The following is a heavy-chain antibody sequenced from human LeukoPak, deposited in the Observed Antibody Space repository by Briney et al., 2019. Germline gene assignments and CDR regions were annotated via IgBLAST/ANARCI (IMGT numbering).Heavy chain of an antibody. V-gene: IGHV3-23*01. CDR1: GFTFSSYA. Sequence: PGGSPRLSCAASGFTFSSYAMGWVRQAPGKGLEWLSVISGTGGSTDYADSVKGRFTISRDNSKNTLYLQMNSLRAEDTAVYYCAKEPNLSIATSGMYFDYWGQGTLVTVSS. J-gene: IGHJ4*02. CDR2: ISGTGGST. CDR3: AKEPNLSIATSGMYFDY. D-gene: IGHD6-13*01.